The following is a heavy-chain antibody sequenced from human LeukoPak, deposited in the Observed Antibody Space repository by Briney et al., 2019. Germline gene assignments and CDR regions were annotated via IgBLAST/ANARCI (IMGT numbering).Heavy chain of an antibody. CDR1: GGSISSSSYY. Sequence: SETLSLTCTVSGGSISSSSYYWGWIRQPPGKGLEWIGSIYYSGSTYYNPSLKSRVTISVDTSKNQFSLKLSSVTAADTAVYYCARLGQFPDWGQGTLVTVSS. V-gene: IGHV4-39*01. CDR2: IYYSGST. J-gene: IGHJ4*02. CDR3: ARLGQFPD.